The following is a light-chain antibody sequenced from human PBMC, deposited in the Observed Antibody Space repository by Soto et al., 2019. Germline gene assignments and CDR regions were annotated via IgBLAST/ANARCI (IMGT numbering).Light chain of an antibody. CDR1: SSNIGAAYD. CDR3: QSFDSSLSALV. Sequence: QSVLTQPPSVSGAPGQRVTVSCTGSSSNIGAAYDVHWYQHLPGTAPKLLIYGNSNRPSGVPDRFSGSKSGTSASLAITGLQAEDEADYYCQSFDSSLSALVFGGGTKVTVL. V-gene: IGLV1-40*01. CDR2: GNS. J-gene: IGLJ2*01.